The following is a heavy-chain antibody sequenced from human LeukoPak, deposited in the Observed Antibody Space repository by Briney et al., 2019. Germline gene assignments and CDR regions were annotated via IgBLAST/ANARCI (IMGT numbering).Heavy chain of an antibody. CDR2: ISTSGRTI. J-gene: IGHJ4*02. CDR3: ARGYFLGFDY. CDR1: GFTFSSYE. Sequence: GSLRVSCAASGFTFSSYEMNWVRQAPGKGLEWVSYISTSGRTIYYADSVKGRLTISRDNAKNSLYLQMNSLRAEDAAVYYCARGYFLGFDYWGQGTLVTVSS. V-gene: IGHV3-48*03. D-gene: IGHD2/OR15-2a*01.